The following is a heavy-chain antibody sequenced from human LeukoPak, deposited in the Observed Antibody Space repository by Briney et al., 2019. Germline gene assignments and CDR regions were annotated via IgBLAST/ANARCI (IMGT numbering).Heavy chain of an antibody. CDR2: ISSSSSYI. Sequence: PGGSLRLSCAASGFTFSSYSMNWVRQAPGKGLEWVSSISSSSSYIYYADSVKGRFTISRDNAKNSLYLQMNSLRAEDTAVYYCASPLAPGYSNYVGYWGQGTLVTVSS. D-gene: IGHD4-11*01. J-gene: IGHJ4*02. V-gene: IGHV3-21*01. CDR1: GFTFSSYS. CDR3: ASPLAPGYSNYVGY.